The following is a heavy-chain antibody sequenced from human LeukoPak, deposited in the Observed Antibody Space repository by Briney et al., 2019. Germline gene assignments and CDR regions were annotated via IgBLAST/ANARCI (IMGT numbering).Heavy chain of an antibody. J-gene: IGHJ6*02. V-gene: IGHV4-61*02. Sequence: PSQTLSLTCTVSGGSISSGSHYWSWIRQPAGKGLEWIGRIYTSGSTNYNPSLKSRVTISVDTSKNQFSLKLSSVTAADTAVYYCARLLLLGNYGKPYYYGMDVWGQGTTVTVSS. D-gene: IGHD2-15*01. CDR1: GGSISSGSHY. CDR3: ARLLLLGNYGKPYYYGMDV. CDR2: IYTSGST.